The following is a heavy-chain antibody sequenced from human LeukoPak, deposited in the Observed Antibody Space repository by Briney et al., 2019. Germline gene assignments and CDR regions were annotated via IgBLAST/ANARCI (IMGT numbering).Heavy chain of an antibody. CDR3: ANHSHGSSTDCLDI. Sequence: GGSLRLSCAVSGITFSRLPMTWARQAPGKGLQWVSAITTGGDTTFYADSVKGRFTISRDNSKNTLYLQMNSLRAEDTAVYYCANHSHGSSTDCLDIWSQGTMVTISS. J-gene: IGHJ3*02. CDR2: ITTGGDTT. CDR1: GITFSRLP. D-gene: IGHD2-2*01. V-gene: IGHV3-23*01.